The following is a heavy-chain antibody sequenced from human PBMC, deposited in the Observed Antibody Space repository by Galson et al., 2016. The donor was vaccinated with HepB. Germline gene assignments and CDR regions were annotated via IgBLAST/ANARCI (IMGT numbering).Heavy chain of an antibody. Sequence: SLRLSCAASGFTFSNYAMSWVRQAPGKGLEWVSAISGSGGNTYYADSVKGRFTISRDNSKNTLYLQMNSLRAEDTAVYYCAKDSKDYGDSWTPRYYYYGMDVWGQGTTVTVSS. CDR2: ISGSGGNT. CDR1: GFTFSNYA. V-gene: IGHV3-23*01. CDR3: AKDSKDYGDSWTPRYYYYGMDV. D-gene: IGHD4-17*01. J-gene: IGHJ6*02.